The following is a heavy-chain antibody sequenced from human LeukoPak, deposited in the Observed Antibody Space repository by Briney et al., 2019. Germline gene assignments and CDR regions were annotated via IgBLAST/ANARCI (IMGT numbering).Heavy chain of an antibody. D-gene: IGHD5-12*01. CDR3: ARVQKSRKSVASAVDC. J-gene: IGHJ4*02. Sequence: GGSLRLSCAASGFTFSSYAMHWVRQAPGKGLEWAAVISYDGSNKYYADSVKGRFTISRDNSKNTLYLQMNSLRAEDTAVYYCARVQKSRKSVASAVDCWGQGTVVIVSS. CDR2: ISYDGSNK. CDR1: GFTFSSYA. V-gene: IGHV3-30*04.